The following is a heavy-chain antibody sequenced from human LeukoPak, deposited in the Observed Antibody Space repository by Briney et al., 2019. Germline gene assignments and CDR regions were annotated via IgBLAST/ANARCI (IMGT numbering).Heavy chain of an antibody. Sequence: PGGSLRLSCAASGFTFSTYGMHWVRQAPGKGLEWVAFIRNDGSNKYYADSVKGRFTISRDNSKNTLYLQMNSLRPEDTAVYYCAKRDDYTVYGLDYWGQGALVTVSS. J-gene: IGHJ4*02. D-gene: IGHD4-11*01. CDR3: AKRDDYTVYGLDY. CDR2: IRNDGSNK. V-gene: IGHV3-30*02. CDR1: GFTFSTYG.